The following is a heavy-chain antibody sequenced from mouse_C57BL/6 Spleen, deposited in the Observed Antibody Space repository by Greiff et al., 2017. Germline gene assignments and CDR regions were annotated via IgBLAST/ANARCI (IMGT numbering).Heavy chain of an antibody. D-gene: IGHD2-1*01. CDR3: ARTNYGNPYYFDY. CDR2: INYDGSST. J-gene: IGHJ2*01. Sequence: EVKLMESEGGLVQPGSSMKLSCTASGFTFSDYYMAWVRQVPEKGLEWVANINYDGSSTYYLDSLKSRFIISRDNAKNILYLQMSSLKSEDTATYYCARTNYGNPYYFDYWGQGTTLTVSS. V-gene: IGHV5-16*01. CDR1: GFTFSDYY.